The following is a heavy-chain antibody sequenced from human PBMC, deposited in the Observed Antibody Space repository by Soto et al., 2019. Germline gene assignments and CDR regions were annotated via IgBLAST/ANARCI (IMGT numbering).Heavy chain of an antibody. J-gene: IGHJ5*02. CDR2: TYFRSKWYN. CDR1: GDSVSSNTAS. V-gene: IGHV6-1*01. D-gene: IGHD5-12*01. Sequence: SQTLSLTCAISGDSVSSNTASWNWIRQSPSRGLEWLGRTYFRSKWYNDYAVSVKSRITINPDTSSNQFSLQLNSVTPEDTAVYFCAKGDNLGPKTGYAFDPWGQGIMVTVSS. CDR3: AKGDNLGPKTGYAFDP.